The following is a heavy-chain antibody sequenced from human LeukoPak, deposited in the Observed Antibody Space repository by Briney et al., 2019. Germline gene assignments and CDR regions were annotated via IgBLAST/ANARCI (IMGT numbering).Heavy chain of an antibody. CDR2: ISGSGGST. Sequence: PGGSLRLSCAASGFTFSSYAMSWVRQAPGKGLEWVSAISGSGGSTYYADSVKGRFTISRDNSKNTLYLQMNSLRAEDTAVYSCAKNYDTSGYYRPFDYWGQGTLVTVSS. CDR1: GFTFSSYA. J-gene: IGHJ4*02. D-gene: IGHD3-22*01. CDR3: AKNYDTSGYYRPFDY. V-gene: IGHV3-23*01.